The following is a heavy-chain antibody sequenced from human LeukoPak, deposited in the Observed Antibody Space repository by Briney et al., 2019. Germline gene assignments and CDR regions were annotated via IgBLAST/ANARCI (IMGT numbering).Heavy chain of an antibody. Sequence: GGTLRLSCAASGLTFSSYAMSWVRQAPGKWLEWVSAISGSGGSTYYADSVKGRFTISRDNSKNTLYLQMNSLRAEDTAVYYCAKGSYGDSPYWYFNLWGRGTLVTVSS. CDR3: AKGSYGDSPYWYFNL. D-gene: IGHD4-17*01. CDR2: ISGSGGST. CDR1: GLTFSSYA. V-gene: IGHV3-23*01. J-gene: IGHJ2*01.